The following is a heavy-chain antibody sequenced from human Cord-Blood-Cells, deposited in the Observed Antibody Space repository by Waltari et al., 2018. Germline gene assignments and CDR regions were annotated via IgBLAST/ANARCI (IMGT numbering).Heavy chain of an antibody. D-gene: IGHD3-22*01. CDR3: ARGKRDYDSPPYAFDI. J-gene: IGHJ3*02. CDR2: INPNSGGT. Sequence: QVQLVQSGAEVKKPGASVKVSCKASGYTFTGYYMHWVRQAPGQGLEWMGWINPNSGGTNYAQKFQGWVTMTRDTSISTAYMERSRLRSDDTAVYYCARGKRDYDSPPYAFDIWGQGTMVTVSS. V-gene: IGHV1-2*04. CDR1: GYTFTGYY.